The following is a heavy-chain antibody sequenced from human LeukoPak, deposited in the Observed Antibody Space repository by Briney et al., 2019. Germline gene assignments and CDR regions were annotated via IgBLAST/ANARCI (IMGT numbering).Heavy chain of an antibody. J-gene: IGHJ4*02. V-gene: IGHV3-15*01. CDR3: TTVRGYYASGD. CDR2: VKSKPAGGTI. D-gene: IGHD3-10*01. CDR1: GLTFSNAW. Sequence: GGSLRLSCAASGLTFSNAWMSWVRQAPGKGLEWVGRVKSKPAGGTIDYAAPVKGRFTISRDDSKNMVYLQMSSLKTEDTAVYYCTTVRGYYASGDWGQGTLVTVSS.